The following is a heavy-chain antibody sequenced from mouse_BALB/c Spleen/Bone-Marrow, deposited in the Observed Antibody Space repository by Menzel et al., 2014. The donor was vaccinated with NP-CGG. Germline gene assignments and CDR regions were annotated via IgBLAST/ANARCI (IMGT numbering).Heavy chain of an antibody. D-gene: IGHD2-3*01. J-gene: IGHJ4*01. CDR1: GFSSTSYD. Sequence: VQLQQSGPGLVHPSQSLSITCTVSGFSSTSYDIHWVRQSPGKGLEWLGVIWSGGSTDYNAAFISRLSISKDNSKSQVFFKMYSLQADDTAIYYCARKSSYDGFHTMDQWGQGTSVTVSS. CDR3: ARKSSYDGFHTMDQ. V-gene: IGHV2-4-1*01. CDR2: IWSGGST.